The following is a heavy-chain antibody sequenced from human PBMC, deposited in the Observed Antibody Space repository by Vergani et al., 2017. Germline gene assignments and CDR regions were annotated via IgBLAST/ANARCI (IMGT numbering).Heavy chain of an antibody. CDR3: ARDPGIAAAAVGY. CDR1: GFTVSSNY. D-gene: IGHD6-13*01. CDR2: IYSGGST. Sequence: EVQLVESGGGLVQPGGSLRLSCAASGFTVSSNYMSWVRQAPGKGLEWVSVIYSGGSTYYADSVKGRFTISRDNSKNTLYLQMNSLRAEDTAVYYCARDPGIAAAAVGYWGQGTLVTGSS. V-gene: IGHV3-66*02. J-gene: IGHJ4*02.